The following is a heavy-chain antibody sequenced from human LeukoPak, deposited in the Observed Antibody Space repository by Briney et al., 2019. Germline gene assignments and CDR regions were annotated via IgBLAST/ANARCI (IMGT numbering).Heavy chain of an antibody. D-gene: IGHD3-22*01. CDR3: AILRGFYYDSSGYYP. CDR2: INPNSGNT. V-gene: IGHV1-8*02. J-gene: IGHJ5*02. Sequence: GASVKVSCKASGYTFTGYYMHWVRQAPGQGLEWMGWINPNSGNTGYAQKFQGRVTMTRNTSISTAYMELSSLRSEDTAVYYCAILRGFYYDSSGYYPWGQGTLVTVSS. CDR1: GYTFTGYY.